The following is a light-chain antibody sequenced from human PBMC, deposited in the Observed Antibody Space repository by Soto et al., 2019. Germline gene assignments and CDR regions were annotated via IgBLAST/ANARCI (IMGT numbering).Light chain of an antibody. CDR1: QSVITW. CDR3: QQYYSHPLT. V-gene: IGKV1-5*03. CDR2: KAS. J-gene: IGKJ5*01. Sequence: DIQRTQSPSTLSASVGDRVTMTSRASQSVITWLAWYQQKPGKAPKLLIYKASNLESGVPSRFTGSGSGTDFTLTISSLQPEDFATYYCQQYYSHPLTFGQGTRLEIK.